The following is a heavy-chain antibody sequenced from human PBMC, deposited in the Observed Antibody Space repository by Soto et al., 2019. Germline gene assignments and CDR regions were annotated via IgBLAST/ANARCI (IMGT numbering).Heavy chain of an antibody. V-gene: IGHV4-39*01. D-gene: IGHD2-2*01. CDR2: FSYSGST. J-gene: IGHJ6*02. CDR1: GGSLSSGPYS. Sequence: SETLSLTCTVPGGSLSSGPYSWGWIRQPPEKGLEWIGTFSYSGSTYYNPSLESRVTISVDTSKNQFSLKVSSVTAADTAMYYCARLGVYCSTTTCYGYYAMDVWGQGTTVTVSS. CDR3: ARLGVYCSTTTCYGYYAMDV.